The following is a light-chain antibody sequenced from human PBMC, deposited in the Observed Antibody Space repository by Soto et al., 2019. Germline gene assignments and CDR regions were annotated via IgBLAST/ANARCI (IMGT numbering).Light chain of an antibody. Sequence: EIVMTQSPATLSVSPGEGATLSCRASQSIKRSSLAWYQQKPGQAPRLLIFGASTRVTGIPARFSGSGSGTEFSLTISSLQSEDFAVYYCQQYKNWPTFGQGTRLEIK. V-gene: IGKV3-15*01. CDR3: QQYKNWPT. CDR2: GAS. J-gene: IGKJ5*01. CDR1: QSIKRSS.